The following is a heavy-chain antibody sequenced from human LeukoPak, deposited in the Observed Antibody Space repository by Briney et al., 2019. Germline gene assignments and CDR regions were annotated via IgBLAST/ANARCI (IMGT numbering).Heavy chain of an antibody. CDR2: IYYGGYT. J-gene: IGHJ4*02. CDR3: ARGDVVGAKITYYFDY. V-gene: IGHV4-39*01. Sequence: SETLSLTCTVSGGSISSNNYYWGWIRQPPGKGLEWIGSIYYGGYTYYNPSLKSRVTISVDTSKNQFSLKLSSVTAADTAVYYCARGDVVGAKITYYFDYWGQGTLVTVSS. D-gene: IGHD1-26*01. CDR1: GGSISSNNYY.